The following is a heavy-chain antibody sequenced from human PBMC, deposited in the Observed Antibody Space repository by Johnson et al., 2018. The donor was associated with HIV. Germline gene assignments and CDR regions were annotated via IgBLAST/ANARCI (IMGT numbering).Heavy chain of an antibody. D-gene: IGHD3-10*01. CDR3: AKDMVVRENGAFDI. CDR1: GFTFSSYG. Sequence: QVQLVESGGGVVQPGRSLRLSCAASGFTFSSYGMHWVRQAPGKGLEWVAVISYDGTNKYYADSVKGRFTISRDNSKNTLYLQMNSLRPEDTALYYCAKDMVVRENGAFDIWGQGTMVTVSS. J-gene: IGHJ3*02. V-gene: IGHV3-30*18. CDR2: ISYDGTNK.